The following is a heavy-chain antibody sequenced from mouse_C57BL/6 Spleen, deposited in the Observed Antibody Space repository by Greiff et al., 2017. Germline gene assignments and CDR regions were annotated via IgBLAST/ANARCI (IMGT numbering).Heavy chain of an antibody. CDR3: ARSGGGYDRYWYFDV. J-gene: IGHJ1*03. V-gene: IGHV1-52*01. Sequence: QVQLQQPGAELVRPGSSVKLSCKASGYTFTSYWMHWVKQRPIQGLEWIGNIDPSDSETHYNQKFKDKATLTVDKSSSTAYMQLSSLTSEDSAVYYCARSGGGYDRYWYFDVWGTGTTVTVSS. CDR1: GYTFTSYW. CDR2: IDPSDSET. D-gene: IGHD2-2*01.